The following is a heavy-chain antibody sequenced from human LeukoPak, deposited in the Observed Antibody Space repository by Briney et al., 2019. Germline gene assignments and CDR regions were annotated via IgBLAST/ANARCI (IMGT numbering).Heavy chain of an antibody. J-gene: IGHJ6*02. CDR2: ISYDVTVTDT. CDR3: AKVGVPSAIYYRAMDV. CDR1: GFTFSNYG. V-gene: IGHV3-30*18. D-gene: IGHD2-2*01. Sequence: GGSLRLSCATSGFTFSNYGMHWVRLAPGKGLEWAAVISYDVTVTDTYYADSVRGRFTISRDNSKNTLYLQMNSLRAEDTALYYCAKVGVPSAIYYRAMDVWGQGTTVTVSS.